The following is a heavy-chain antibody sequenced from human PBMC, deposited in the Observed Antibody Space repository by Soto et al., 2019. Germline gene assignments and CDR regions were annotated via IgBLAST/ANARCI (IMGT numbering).Heavy chain of an antibody. CDR1: GGSFSGYY. V-gene: IGHV4-34*01. J-gene: IGHJ4*02. CDR3: ARARVGATIDY. CDR2: INHSGST. D-gene: IGHD1-26*01. Sequence: SETLSLTCAVYGGSFSGYYWSWIRQPPGKGLEWIGEINHSGSTNYNPSLKSRVTISVDTSKNQFSLKLSSVTAADTAVYYCARARVGATIDYWGQGTLVTVSS.